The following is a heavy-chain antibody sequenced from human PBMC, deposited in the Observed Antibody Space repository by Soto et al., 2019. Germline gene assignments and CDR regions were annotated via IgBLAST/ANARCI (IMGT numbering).Heavy chain of an antibody. CDR1: GGSISSSSYY. J-gene: IGHJ3*02. D-gene: IGHD7-27*01. CDR3: ARHVNPWAQGAFDI. CDR2: IYYSGST. Sequence: SETLSLTCTVSGGSISSSSYYWGWIRQPPGKGLEWIGNIYYSGSTYYNPSLKSRVTISVDTSKNQFSLKLSSVTAADTAVYYCARHVNPWAQGAFDIWGQGTMVT. V-gene: IGHV4-39*01.